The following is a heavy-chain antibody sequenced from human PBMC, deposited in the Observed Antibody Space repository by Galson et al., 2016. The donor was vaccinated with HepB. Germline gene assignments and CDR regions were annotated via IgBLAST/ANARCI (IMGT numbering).Heavy chain of an antibody. D-gene: IGHD6-13*01. Sequence: SLRLSCAASGFTFNIYAMSWVRLAPGKGLEWVSAISSGGTTYYADSVEGRFTISRDNSKNTLSLQMNSLRAEDTAVYYRAKDRDSNWYEKYFQHWGQGTLVTVSS. CDR1: GFTFNIYA. CDR3: AKDRDSNWYEKYFQH. J-gene: IGHJ1*01. CDR2: ISSGGTT. V-gene: IGHV3-23*01.